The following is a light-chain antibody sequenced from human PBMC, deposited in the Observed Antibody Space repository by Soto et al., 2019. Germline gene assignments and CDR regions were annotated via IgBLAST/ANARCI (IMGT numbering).Light chain of an antibody. CDR3: QQTYSTPIT. V-gene: IGKV1-12*01. J-gene: IGKJ5*01. CDR2: GAS. Sequence: DIQMTQSPSSVSASVVDRLTITCRASRDISNSLAWYQQTPVKAPKRLLRGASSLHRGVPSRFSGGGAGTEFTLTISSLQPEDFATYYCQQTYSTPITFGQGTRLEIK. CDR1: RDISNS.